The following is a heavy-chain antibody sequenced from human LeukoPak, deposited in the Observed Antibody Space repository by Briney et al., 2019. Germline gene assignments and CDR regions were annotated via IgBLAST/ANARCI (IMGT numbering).Heavy chain of an antibody. CDR1: GFTFSSYG. D-gene: IGHD4-17*01. Sequence: GGSLRLSRAASGFTFSSYGMHWVRQAPGKGLEWVAIIWYDGSNEYYGDSVKGRFTISRDNSKNTMFLLMNSLRAEDTAVYYCVRDRGNYADYLGDFDLWGRGTLVTVSS. CDR2: IWYDGSNE. V-gene: IGHV3-33*01. CDR3: VRDRGNYADYLGDFDL. J-gene: IGHJ2*01.